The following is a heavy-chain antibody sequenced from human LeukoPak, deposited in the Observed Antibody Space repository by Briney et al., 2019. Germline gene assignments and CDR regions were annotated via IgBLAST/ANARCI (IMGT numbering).Heavy chain of an antibody. V-gene: IGHV3-21*01. CDR1: GFTFNTYT. CDR3: AREITLDC. D-gene: IGHD3-16*01. CDR2: INSGGIYT. Sequence: PGGSLRLSCAASGFTFNTYTMNWVHQAPGKGLEWVSSINSGGIYTYYADSVKGRFTISRDNAKNSLYLQMNSLRADDTAVYFCAREITLDCWGQGTLVTVSS. J-gene: IGHJ4*02.